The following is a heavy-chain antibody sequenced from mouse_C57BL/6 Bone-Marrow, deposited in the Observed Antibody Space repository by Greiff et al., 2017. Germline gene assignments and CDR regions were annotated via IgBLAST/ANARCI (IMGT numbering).Heavy chain of an antibody. J-gene: IGHJ3*01. CDR3: ARAAY. V-gene: IGHV3-6*01. CDR2: ISYDGSN. CDR1: GYSITSGYY. Sequence: EVQVVESGPGLVKPSQSLSLTCSVTGYSITSGYYWNWIRQFPGNKLEWMGYISYDGSNNYNPSLKNRISITRDTSKNQFYLKLNSVATEDTATYYCARAAYWGQGTLVTVSA.